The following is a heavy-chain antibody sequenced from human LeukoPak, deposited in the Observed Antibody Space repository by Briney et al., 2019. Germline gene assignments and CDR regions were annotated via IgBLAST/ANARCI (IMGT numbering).Heavy chain of an antibody. CDR1: GYTFTGYY. CDR2: INPNSGGT. Sequence: EASVKVSCKASGYTFTGYYMHWVRQAPGQGLEWMGWINPNSGGTNYAQKFQGRVTMTRDTSIRTAYMELSRLRSDDTAVYYCAIGLLNYYYGMDVWGQGTTVTVSS. CDR3: AIGLLNYYYGMDV. D-gene: IGHD2-15*01. V-gene: IGHV1-2*02. J-gene: IGHJ6*02.